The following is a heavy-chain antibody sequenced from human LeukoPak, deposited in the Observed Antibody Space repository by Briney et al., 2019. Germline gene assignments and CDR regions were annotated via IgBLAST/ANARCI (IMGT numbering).Heavy chain of an antibody. Sequence: PGGSLRLSCAASGFTFSGSAMHWVRQASGKGLEWVGRIRSKANSYATAYAASVKGRFTISRDDSKNTAYLQMNSLKTEDTAVYYCTRHFYDSSGYYYLGDYWGQGTLVTVSS. CDR2: IRSKANSYAT. D-gene: IGHD3-22*01. CDR3: TRHFYDSSGYYYLGDY. J-gene: IGHJ4*02. V-gene: IGHV3-73*01. CDR1: GFTFSGSA.